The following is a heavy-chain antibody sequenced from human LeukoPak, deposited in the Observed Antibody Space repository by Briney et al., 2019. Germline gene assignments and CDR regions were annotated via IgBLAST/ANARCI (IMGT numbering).Heavy chain of an antibody. V-gene: IGHV1-3*01. CDR2: INPGNGKT. CDR1: GFTLTDHD. Sequence: GASVKVSCKAPGFTLTDHDVHWVRQAPGQRLEWMGWINPGNGKTKYSQKFQGRVTITRDTSASTVYMELSSLTSEDTALYYCGNWAGTPAGYFSGPLDYWGQGTLVTVSS. CDR3: GNWAGTPAGYFSGPLDY. D-gene: IGHD6-19*01. J-gene: IGHJ4*02.